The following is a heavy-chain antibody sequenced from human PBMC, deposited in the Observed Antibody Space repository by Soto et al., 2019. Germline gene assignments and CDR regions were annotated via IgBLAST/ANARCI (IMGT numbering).Heavy chain of an antibody. J-gene: IGHJ4*02. CDR3: ARARDYYGAGYDY. V-gene: IGHV3-23*01. D-gene: IGHD3-10*01. CDR2: ITGSGGST. Sequence: PGGSLRLSCAASGFTFSSYAMSWVRQAPGKGLEWVSGITGSGGSTYSADSVKGRFTISRDNSKNTLYLEMNSLRAEDTAVYHCARARDYYGAGYDYWGQGILVTVSS. CDR1: GFTFSSYA.